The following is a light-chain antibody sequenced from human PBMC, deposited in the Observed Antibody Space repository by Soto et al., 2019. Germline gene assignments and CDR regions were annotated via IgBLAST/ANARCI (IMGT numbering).Light chain of an antibody. V-gene: IGLV1-47*01. CDR1: SSNIGSDY. CDR3: GAWDDSMRVYV. J-gene: IGLJ1*01. Sequence: QSVLTQPPSASGAPGQRVTISCSGSSSNIGSDYVYWYQQFPGTAPKLLIYRNNQRPSGVPDRFSGSKSGTSASLAISGLRSEDEADYYCGAWDDSMRVYVFGTWRKVNVL. CDR2: RNN.